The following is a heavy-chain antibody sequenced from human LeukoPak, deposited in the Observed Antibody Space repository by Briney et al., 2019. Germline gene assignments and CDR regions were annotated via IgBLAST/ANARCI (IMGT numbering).Heavy chain of an antibody. D-gene: IGHD3-3*01. J-gene: IGHJ4*02. CDR2: TSSSGATI. V-gene: IGHV3-11*01. CDR1: GFTFSDYY. Sequence: GGSLRLSCAASGFTFSDYYMSWIRQAPGKGLEWVSYTSSSGATIYYADSVKGRFTISRDNARNSVYLQMNSLRAEDTAVYYCARRRDLLDYWGQGTLVTVSS. CDR3: ARRRDLLDY.